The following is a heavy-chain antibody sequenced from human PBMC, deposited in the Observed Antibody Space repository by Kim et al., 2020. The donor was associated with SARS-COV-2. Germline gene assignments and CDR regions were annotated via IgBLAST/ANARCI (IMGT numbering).Heavy chain of an antibody. CDR3: ARDGTTRNGGYYFDY. V-gene: IGHV1-3*01. J-gene: IGHJ4*02. Sequence: QKLQGRVTLTRDASASTAYMELDSLRSEDTAVYYCARDGTTRNGGYYFDYWGQGALVTVSS. D-gene: IGHD1-1*01.